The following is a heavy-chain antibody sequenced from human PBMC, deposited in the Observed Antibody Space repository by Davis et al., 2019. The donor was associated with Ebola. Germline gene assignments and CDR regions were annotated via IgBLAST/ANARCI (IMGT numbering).Heavy chain of an antibody. V-gene: IGHV3-43*02. D-gene: IGHD3-10*01. CDR1: GFTFDDYA. CDR2: ISGDGGST. Sequence: PGGSLRLSCAASGFTFDDYAMHWVRQAPGKGLEWVSLISGDGGSTYYADSVKGRFTISRDNSKNSLYLQMNSLRTEDTALYYCAKDITMVRGVVFYYYGMDVWGQGTTVTVSS. J-gene: IGHJ6*02. CDR3: AKDITMVRGVVFYYYGMDV.